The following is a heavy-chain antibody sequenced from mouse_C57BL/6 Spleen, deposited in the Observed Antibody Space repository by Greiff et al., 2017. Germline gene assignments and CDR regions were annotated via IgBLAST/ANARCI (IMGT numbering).Heavy chain of an antibody. CDR2: IRLKSDNYAT. V-gene: IGHV6-3*01. J-gene: IGHJ4*01. CDR3: TECYYGNYNAMDY. D-gene: IGHD2-1*01. Sequence: EVKLQESGGGLVQPGGSMKLSCVASGFTFSNYWMNWVRQSPEKGLEWVAQIRLKSDNYATHYEESVKGRFTISRADSKSSVYLQMNHLRAEDTGIYYCTECYYGNYNAMDYWGQGTSVTVSS. CDR1: GFTFSNYW.